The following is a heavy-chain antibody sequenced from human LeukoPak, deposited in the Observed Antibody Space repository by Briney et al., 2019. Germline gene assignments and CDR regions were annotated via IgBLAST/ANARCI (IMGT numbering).Heavy chain of an antibody. J-gene: IGHJ4*02. CDR1: GFTFSSYW. CDR3: ARSKYYDSSGYYLGLDY. D-gene: IGHD3-22*01. CDR2: IKQDGSEK. V-gene: IGHV3-7*01. Sequence: GGSLRLSCAASGFTFSSYWMSWVRQAPRKGLEWVANIKQDGSEKYYVDSVKVRFTISRDNAKNSLYLQMNSLRAEDTAVYYCARSKYYDSSGYYLGLDYWGQGTLVTVSS.